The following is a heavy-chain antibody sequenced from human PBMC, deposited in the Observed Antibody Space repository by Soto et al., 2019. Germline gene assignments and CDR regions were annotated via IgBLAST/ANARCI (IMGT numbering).Heavy chain of an antibody. Sequence: SVKVSCKASGGTFSSYAINWVRQAPGQGLEWMGGIIPIFGTANYAQKFQGRVTITADESTSTAYMELSSLRSEDTAVYYCARVPGYCSGGSCYGYFDYWGQGTLVTVSS. CDR3: ARVPGYCSGGSCYGYFDY. CDR1: GGTFSSYA. CDR2: IIPIFGTA. J-gene: IGHJ4*02. D-gene: IGHD2-15*01. V-gene: IGHV1-69*13.